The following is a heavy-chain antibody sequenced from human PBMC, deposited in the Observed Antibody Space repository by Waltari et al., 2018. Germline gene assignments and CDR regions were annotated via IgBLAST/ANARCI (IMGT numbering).Heavy chain of an antibody. Sequence: QLQLQESGPGLVKPSETLSLTCTVSGGSISSSSYYWGWIRQPPGKGLEWIGSIYYSGSTYYNPSLKSRVTISVDTSKNQFSLKLSSVTAADTAVYYCARIVVPTLGAFDIWGQGTMVTVSS. CDR1: GGSISSSSYY. CDR2: IYYSGST. D-gene: IGHD1-26*01. CDR3: ARIVVPTLGAFDI. J-gene: IGHJ3*02. V-gene: IGHV4-39*01.